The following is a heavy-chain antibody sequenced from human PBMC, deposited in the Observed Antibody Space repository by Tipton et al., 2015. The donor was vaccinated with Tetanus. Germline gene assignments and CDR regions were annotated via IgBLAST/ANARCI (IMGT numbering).Heavy chain of an antibody. CDR3: ARHLYGYWFDP. V-gene: IGHV4-39*02. J-gene: IGHJ5*02. D-gene: IGHD3-10*01. Sequence: TLSLTCTVSGGSINDKKYYWGWIRQPPGEGLEWIASIYFEGSTYYSPSLESCVTIAVDTSQNVFSLRLTSVTAADTAIYYCARHLYGYWFDPWGQGTLVTVSS. CDR2: IYFEGST. CDR1: GGSINDKKYY.